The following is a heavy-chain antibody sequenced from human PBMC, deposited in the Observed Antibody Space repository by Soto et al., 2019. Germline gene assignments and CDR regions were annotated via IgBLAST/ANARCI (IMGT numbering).Heavy chain of an antibody. D-gene: IGHD4-4*01. V-gene: IGHV3-15*01. Sequence: GGSLRLSCAASGFTFNNAWMSWVRQAPGKGLEWAGRIKSITDGGTTDYAAPVKGRFTISRDDSKNTLYLQMDSLKTDDTAVYYCTTAGNYEGRPFDFWGQGTLVTVSS. CDR1: GFTFNNAW. CDR2: IKSITDGGTT. CDR3: TTAGNYEGRPFDF. J-gene: IGHJ4*02.